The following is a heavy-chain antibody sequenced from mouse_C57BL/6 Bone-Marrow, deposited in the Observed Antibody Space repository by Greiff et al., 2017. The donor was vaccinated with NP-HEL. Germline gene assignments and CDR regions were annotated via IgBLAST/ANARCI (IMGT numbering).Heavy chain of an antibody. Sequence: QVQLQQSGAELVKPGASVKLSCKASGYTFTEYTIHWVKQRTGQGLEWIGWFYPGSGSIKYNEKFKDKATLPADKSSSTVYMELSRLTSEDSAVYLCARHGYDYDRGCIGCYFDYWGQGTTLTVSS. J-gene: IGHJ2*01. CDR2: FYPGSGSI. D-gene: IGHD2-4*01. CDR3: ARHGYDYDRGCIGCYFDY. CDR1: GYTFTEYT. V-gene: IGHV1-62-2*01.